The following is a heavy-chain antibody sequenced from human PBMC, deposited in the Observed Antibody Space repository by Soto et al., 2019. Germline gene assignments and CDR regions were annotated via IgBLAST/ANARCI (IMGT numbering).Heavy chain of an antibody. CDR2: ISWNSGSI. CDR3: AKDILSDGGNSYDAFDI. D-gene: IGHD2-21*02. V-gene: IGHV3-9*01. Sequence: GGSLRLSCAASGFTFDDYAMHWVRQAPGKGLEWVSGISWNSGSIGYANSVKGRFTISRDNAKNSLYLQMNSLRAEDTALYYCAKDILSDGGNSYDAFDIWGQGTMVTVSS. CDR1: GFTFDDYA. J-gene: IGHJ3*02.